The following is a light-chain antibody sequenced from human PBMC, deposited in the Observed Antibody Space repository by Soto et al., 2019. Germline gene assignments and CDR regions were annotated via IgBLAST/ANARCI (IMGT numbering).Light chain of an antibody. CDR3: SSYPYGNDIGL. J-gene: IGLJ2*01. V-gene: IGLV2-14*01. CDR2: EVT. CDR1: SSDVGDNDY. Sequence: QSALTQPASVSGSPGQSITISCTGTSSDVGDNDYVSWYQQHPGKAPKLMIYEVTNRPSGVSNRFSGSKSGNTASLTISGLQAEDEAVYYCSSYPYGNDIGLFGGGTKLTVL.